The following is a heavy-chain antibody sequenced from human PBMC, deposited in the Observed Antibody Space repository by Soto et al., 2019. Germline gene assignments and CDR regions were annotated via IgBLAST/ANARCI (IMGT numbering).Heavy chain of an antibody. CDR2: IYYSGST. V-gene: IGHV4-30-4*01. CDR3: AREPLAAAGTWHWFDP. CDR1: GGSISSGDYY. Sequence: QVQLQESGPGLVKPSQTLSLTCTVSGGSISSGDYYWSWIRQPPGKGLEWIGYIYYSGSTYYNPSLKRRVTISVDTSKNQFSLKLSSVTAADTAVYYCAREPLAAAGTWHWFDPWGQGTLVTVSS. D-gene: IGHD6-13*01. J-gene: IGHJ5*02.